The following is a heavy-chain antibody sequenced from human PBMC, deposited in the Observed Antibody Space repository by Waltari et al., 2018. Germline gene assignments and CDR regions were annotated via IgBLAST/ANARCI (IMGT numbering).Heavy chain of an antibody. Sequence: QVQLQESGPRLVKPSETLSLTCTVSGGSISSYYWSWIRQPAGKGLEWIGRIYTSGSTNYHPSLKSRVTMSVETSKNQFSLKLTSVTAADTAVYYCARDLGDYGGDFFDYWGQGTLVTVSS. V-gene: IGHV4-4*07. CDR2: IYTSGST. D-gene: IGHD4-17*01. CDR1: GGSISSYY. J-gene: IGHJ4*02. CDR3: ARDLGDYGGDFFDY.